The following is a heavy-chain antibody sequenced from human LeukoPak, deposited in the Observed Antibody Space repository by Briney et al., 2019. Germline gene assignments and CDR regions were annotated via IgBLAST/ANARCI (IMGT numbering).Heavy chain of an antibody. Sequence: TGGSLRLSCAASGFTFSSYGMHWVRQAPGKGLEWVSAISGSGGSTYYADSVKGRFTISRDNSKNTLYLQMNSLRAEDTAVYYCAKVGRLLWFGELLCDAFDIWGQGTMVTVSS. CDR1: GFTFSSYG. J-gene: IGHJ3*02. D-gene: IGHD3-10*01. CDR2: ISGSGGST. V-gene: IGHV3-23*01. CDR3: AKVGRLLWFGELLCDAFDI.